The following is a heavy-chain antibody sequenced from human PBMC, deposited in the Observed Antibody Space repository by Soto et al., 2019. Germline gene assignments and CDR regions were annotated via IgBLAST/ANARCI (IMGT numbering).Heavy chain of an antibody. CDR1: GFTFSSYG. Sequence: GGSLRLSCAASGFTFSSYGMHWVRQAPGKGLEWVAVIWYDGSNKYYADSVKGRFTISRDNSKNTLYLQMNSLRAEDTAVYYCAREGRIIAALPYYYYGMDVWGQGTTVTVSS. V-gene: IGHV3-33*01. J-gene: IGHJ6*02. D-gene: IGHD6-13*01. CDR2: IWYDGSNK. CDR3: AREGRIIAALPYYYYGMDV.